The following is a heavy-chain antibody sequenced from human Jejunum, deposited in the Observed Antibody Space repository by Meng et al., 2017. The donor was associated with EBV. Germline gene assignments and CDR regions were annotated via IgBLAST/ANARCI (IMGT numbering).Heavy chain of an antibody. CDR2: ISAGNGIT. CDR1: GYTLTNYA. V-gene: IGHV1-3*01. J-gene: IGHJ4*02. CDR3: ARGSSWYRGDY. Sequence: QGQLVQSGAEVKKPGASVKVSCKASGYTLTNYAIHWVRQAPGQRLEWMGWISAGNGITKYSQKFQGRVTVTRDTSTAYMELSRLRSEDTAVYYCARGSSWYRGDYWGQGTLVTVSS. D-gene: IGHD6-13*01.